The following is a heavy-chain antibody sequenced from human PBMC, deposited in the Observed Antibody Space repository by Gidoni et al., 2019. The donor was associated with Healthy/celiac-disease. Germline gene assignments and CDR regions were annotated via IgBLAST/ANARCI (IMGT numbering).Heavy chain of an antibody. CDR1: VGSISSYY. CDR3: ARGYDSSGYDAFDI. D-gene: IGHD3-22*01. V-gene: IGHV4-4*07. CDR2: IYTSGST. J-gene: IGHJ3*02. Sequence: QLQLQESGPGLVKPPETLSLTCAVSVGSISSYYWSWRRQPAGKGLEWMGRIYTSGSTNYNPSLKSRVTMSVDTSKNQFSLKLSSVTAADTAVYYCARGYDSSGYDAFDIWGQGTMVTVSS.